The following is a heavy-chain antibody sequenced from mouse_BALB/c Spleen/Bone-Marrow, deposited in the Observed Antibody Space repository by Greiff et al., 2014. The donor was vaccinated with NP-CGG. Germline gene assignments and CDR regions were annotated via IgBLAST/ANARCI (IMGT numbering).Heavy chain of an antibody. D-gene: IGHD2-10*02. Sequence: LQQSGAELVKPGASVKMSCKASGYTFTNYNMHWVKQTPGQGLEWIRAIYPGNGDTSHNQKFKGKATLTADKSSSTAYMQLSSLTSEDSAVYYCARGGYGNYLYYAMDYWGQGTSVTVSS. J-gene: IGHJ4*01. CDR2: IYPGNGDT. V-gene: IGHV1-12*01. CDR1: GYTFTNYN. CDR3: ARGGYGNYLYYAMDY.